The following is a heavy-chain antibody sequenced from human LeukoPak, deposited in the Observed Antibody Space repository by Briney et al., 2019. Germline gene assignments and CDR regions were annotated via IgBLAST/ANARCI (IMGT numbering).Heavy chain of an antibody. CDR1: GGSISSGGYY. V-gene: IGHV4-39*07. CDR2: IYHSGST. D-gene: IGHD6-13*01. Sequence: SQTLSLTCTVSGGSISSGGYYWGWIRQPPGKGLEWIGEIYHSGSTNYNPSLKSRVTISVDKSKNQFSLKLSSVTAADTAVYYCARDHRHTGYSSTPFDYWGQGTLVTVSS. J-gene: IGHJ4*02. CDR3: ARDHRHTGYSSTPFDY.